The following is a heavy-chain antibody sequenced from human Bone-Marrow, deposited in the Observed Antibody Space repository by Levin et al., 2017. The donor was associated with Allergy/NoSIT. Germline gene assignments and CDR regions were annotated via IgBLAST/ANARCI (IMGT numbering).Heavy chain of an antibody. CDR3: AKTKGSCYLGVGGLDP. D-gene: IGHD2-15*01. CDR2: IYWDDDK. Sequence: SGPTLVKPTETLTLTCSFSGFSLNTSEVGVGWIRQPPGKALEWLALIYWDDDKRYSPSLKSKPTITKDTSKNQVVLTMTNFDPVDTGTYYCAKTKGSCYLGVGGLDPWGQGTLVTVSA. V-gene: IGHV2-5*02. CDR1: GFSLNTSEVG. J-gene: IGHJ5*02.